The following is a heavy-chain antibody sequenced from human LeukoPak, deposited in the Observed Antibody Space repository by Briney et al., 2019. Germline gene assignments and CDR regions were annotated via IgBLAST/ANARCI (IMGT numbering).Heavy chain of an antibody. Sequence: SETPSLTCAVYGGSFSGYYWSWIRQPPGKGLEWIGEINHSGSTNYNPSLKSRVTISVDTSKNQFSLKLSSVTAADTAVYYCARQLSSGYYEYVFDYWGQGTLVTVSS. CDR1: GGSFSGYY. V-gene: IGHV4-34*01. J-gene: IGHJ4*02. D-gene: IGHD3-22*01. CDR2: INHSGST. CDR3: ARQLSSGYYEYVFDY.